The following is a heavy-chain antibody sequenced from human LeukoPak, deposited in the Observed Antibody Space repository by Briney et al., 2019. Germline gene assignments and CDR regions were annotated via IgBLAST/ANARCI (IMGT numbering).Heavy chain of an antibody. CDR1: GFTFSSYE. J-gene: IGHJ4*02. CDR3: ASELAAAAGAIDY. D-gene: IGHD6-13*01. V-gene: IGHV3-48*03. Sequence: GGSLRLSCAASGFTFSSYEMNWVRQAPGKGLEWVSYISSSGSTIYYADSVKGRFTISRDNAKNSLYLQMNSLGAEDTAVYYCASELAAAAGAIDYWGQGTLVTVSS. CDR2: ISSSGSTI.